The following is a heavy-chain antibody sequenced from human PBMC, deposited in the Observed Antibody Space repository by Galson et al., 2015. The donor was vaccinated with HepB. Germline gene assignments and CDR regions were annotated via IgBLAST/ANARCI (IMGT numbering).Heavy chain of an antibody. CDR3: AKDLTSLHPIYYYGMDV. D-gene: IGHD3-10*01. Sequence: SLRLSCAASGFTFSNYGMHWVRQAPGKGLEWVAFIRHDGSNTYYGDSVKGRFTISRDSSKNTLYLQMNSLSTEDTAVYFCAKDLTSLHPIYYYGMDVWGHGTTVTVTS. CDR1: GFTFSNYG. CDR2: IRHDGSNT. V-gene: IGHV3-30*02. J-gene: IGHJ6*02.